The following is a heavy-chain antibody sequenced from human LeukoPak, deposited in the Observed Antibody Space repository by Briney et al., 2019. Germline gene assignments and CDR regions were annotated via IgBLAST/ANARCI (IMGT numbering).Heavy chain of an antibody. CDR1: GGTFSSYA. J-gene: IGHJ4*02. V-gene: IGHV1-18*01. CDR2: ISAYNGNT. D-gene: IGHD4-17*01. Sequence: VASVKVSCKASGGTFSSYAISWVRQAPGQGLEWMGWISAYNGNTNYAQKLQGRVTMTTDTSTSTAYMELRSLRSDDTAVYYCARVPLADSGFDYWGQGTLVTVSS. CDR3: ARVPLADSGFDY.